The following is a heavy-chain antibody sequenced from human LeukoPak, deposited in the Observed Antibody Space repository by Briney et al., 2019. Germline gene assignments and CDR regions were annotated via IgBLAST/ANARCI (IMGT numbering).Heavy chain of an antibody. D-gene: IGHD3-10*01. Sequence: GGSLRLSCVVSGITFSSFTMSWVRQTPGKGPEWVSVISDSGGTTFYADSVKGRFTISRDNSKNTLYLQMNSLRAEDTAVYYCAKEASGYGYYFDYWGQGTLVTVSS. CDR2: ISDSGGTT. CDR3: AKEASGYGYYFDY. CDR1: GITFSSFT. V-gene: IGHV3-23*01. J-gene: IGHJ4*02.